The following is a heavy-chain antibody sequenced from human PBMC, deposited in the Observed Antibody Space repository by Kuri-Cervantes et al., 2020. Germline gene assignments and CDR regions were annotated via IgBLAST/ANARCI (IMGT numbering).Heavy chain of an antibody. J-gene: IGHJ3*02. CDR2: INHSGST. D-gene: IGHD3-10*01. Sequence: GSLRLSCAVYGGSFSGYVWSWIRQPPGKGLDWIGEINHSGSTNYNPSLKSRVIISVDTSKNQFSLKLSSVTAADTAVYYCADSNMVRGVIHAFDIWGQGTMVTVSS. V-gene: IGHV4-34*01. CDR1: GGSFSGYV. CDR3: ADSNMVRGVIHAFDI.